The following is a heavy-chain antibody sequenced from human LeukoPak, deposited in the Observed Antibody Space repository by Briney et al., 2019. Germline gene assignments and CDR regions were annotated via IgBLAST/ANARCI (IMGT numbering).Heavy chain of an antibody. CDR1: GYSFTSYW. J-gene: IGHJ3*02. D-gene: IGHD3-22*01. CDR2: ICPGDSDT. Sequence: GESLKISCKGSGYSFTSYWIGWVRQMPGKGLEWMGIICPGDSDTRYSPSFQGQVTISADKSISTAYLQWSSLKASDTAMYYCARMHYDSSGYPDAFDIWGQGTVVTVSS. V-gene: IGHV5-51*01. CDR3: ARMHYDSSGYPDAFDI.